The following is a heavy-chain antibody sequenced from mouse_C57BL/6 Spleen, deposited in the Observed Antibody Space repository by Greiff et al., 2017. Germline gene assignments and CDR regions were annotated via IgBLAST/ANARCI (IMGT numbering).Heavy chain of an antibody. CDR3: ARMNYYGSSVFDD. V-gene: IGHV8-8*01. CDR2: IWWDDDK. Sequence: QVTLKESGPGILQPSQTLSLTCSFSGFSLSTFGMGVGWIRPPSGKGLVWLSHIWWDDDKYYNPALQSRLTISKDTSKNQVFLKIANVDTADTATYDGARMNYYGSSVFDDWGQGTTLTVAS. CDR1: GFSLSTFGMG. J-gene: IGHJ2*01. D-gene: IGHD1-1*01.